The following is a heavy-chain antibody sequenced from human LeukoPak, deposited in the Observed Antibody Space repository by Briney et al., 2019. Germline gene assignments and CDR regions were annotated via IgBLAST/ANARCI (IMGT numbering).Heavy chain of an antibody. CDR3: ARDYCSGGSCYPPQEAFDI. V-gene: IGHV4-39*07. Sequence: SETLSLTCTVSGGSISSSSYYWGWIRQPPGKGLEWIGSIYYSGSTYYNPSLKSRVTISVDTSKNQFSLKLSSVTAADTAVYYCARDYCSGGSCYPPQEAFDIWGQGTMVTVSS. CDR2: IYYSGST. D-gene: IGHD2-15*01. J-gene: IGHJ3*02. CDR1: GGSISSSSYY.